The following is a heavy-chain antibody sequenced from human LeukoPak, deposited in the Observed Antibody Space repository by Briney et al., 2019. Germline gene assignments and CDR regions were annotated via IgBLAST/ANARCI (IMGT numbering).Heavy chain of an antibody. CDR3: ARVAYCSGDCYHYFEY. CDR1: GFTFRDYY. Sequence: PGGSLRLSCAASGFTFRDYYMSWIRQAPGKGLEWVSYISGASTFTNYADSVKGRFAISRDNAENTLYLQLNSPRAEDTAVYYCARVAYCSGDCYHYFEYWGQGTLVTVSS. CDR2: ISGASTFT. D-gene: IGHD2-21*02. J-gene: IGHJ4*02. V-gene: IGHV3-11*06.